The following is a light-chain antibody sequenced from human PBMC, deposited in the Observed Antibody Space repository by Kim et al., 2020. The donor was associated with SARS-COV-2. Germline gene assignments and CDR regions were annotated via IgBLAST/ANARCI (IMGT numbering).Light chain of an antibody. Sequence: DIQMTQSPSSLSASVGDRVTITCRTTQSISSHLNWYQQKPGRAPKLLISAASTLQGGVPSRFSGSGSETDFTLTISSLQPEDFATYVCQQSYITPFTVGPGTKVDIK. J-gene: IGKJ3*01. CDR3: QQSYITPFT. V-gene: IGKV1-39*01. CDR2: AAS. CDR1: QSISSH.